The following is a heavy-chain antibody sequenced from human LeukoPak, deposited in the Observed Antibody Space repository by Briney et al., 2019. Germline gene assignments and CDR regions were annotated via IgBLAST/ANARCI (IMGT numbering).Heavy chain of an antibody. J-gene: IGHJ2*01. V-gene: IGHV3-7*01. CDR2: IKQDGSEK. CDR3: AREMGDKYSSSWALDL. CDR1: GFTFSSYV. D-gene: IGHD6-13*01. Sequence: GGSLRLSCAASGFTFSSYVMSWVRQAPGKGLEWVANIKQDGSEKYYVDSVKGRFTISRDNAKNSLYLQMNSLRAGDTAVYYCAREMGDKYSSSWALDLWGRGTLVTVSS.